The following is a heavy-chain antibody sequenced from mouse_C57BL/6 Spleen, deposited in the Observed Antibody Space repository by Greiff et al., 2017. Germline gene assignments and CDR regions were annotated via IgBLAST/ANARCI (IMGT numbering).Heavy chain of an antibody. CDR1: GYTFTDYE. V-gene: IGHV1-15*01. CDR2: IDPETGGP. CDR3: TRYGNYVDYAMDY. D-gene: IGHD2-1*01. J-gene: IGHJ4*01. Sequence: VQLQQSGAELVRPGASVTLSCKASGYTFTDYEMHWVKQTPVHGLEWIGAIDPETGGPAYNQKFKGKAILTADKSSSTAYMELRSLTSEDSAVYYCTRYGNYVDYAMDYWGQGTSVTVSS.